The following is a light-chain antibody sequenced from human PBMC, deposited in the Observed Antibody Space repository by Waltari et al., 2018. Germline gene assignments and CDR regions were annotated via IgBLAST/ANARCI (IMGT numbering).Light chain of an antibody. CDR1: KSVLYSSNNKNY. Sequence: DIVMTQSPDSLAVSLGERATINCTSSKSVLYSSNNKNYLAWYQQKPGQPPKLIIYWASTRESGVPDRFSGSGSGTDFTLTISSLQAEDVAVYYCQQYYSTPRTFGQGTKVEIK. J-gene: IGKJ1*01. V-gene: IGKV4-1*01. CDR3: QQYYSTPRT. CDR2: WAS.